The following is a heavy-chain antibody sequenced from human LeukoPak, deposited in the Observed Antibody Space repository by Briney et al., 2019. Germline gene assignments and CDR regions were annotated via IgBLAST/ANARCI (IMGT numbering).Heavy chain of an antibody. D-gene: IGHD3-9*01. V-gene: IGHV3-15*01. CDR2: IKREADGGTA. CDR3: TTASYYDILTGSFT. J-gene: IGHJ4*02. CDR1: GFTFTDAW. Sequence: GGSLRLSCAVSGFTFTDAWMTWIRQGPGKGLEWVGRIKREADGGTADYAAPVNGRFTISRDDSKNTLYLQLNSLKTEDTGVYYCTTASYYDILTGSFTWGQGTLVTVSS.